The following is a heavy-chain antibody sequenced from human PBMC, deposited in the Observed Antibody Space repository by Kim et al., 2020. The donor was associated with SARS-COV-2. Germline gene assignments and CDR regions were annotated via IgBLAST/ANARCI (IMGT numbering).Heavy chain of an antibody. CDR1: GFTFSSYG. D-gene: IGHD1-7*01. CDR3: ARDRAVWNWYYGMDV. J-gene: IGHJ6*02. CDR2: IWYDGSNK. V-gene: IGHV3-33*01. Sequence: GGSLRLSCAASGFTFSSYGMHWVRQAPGKGLEWVAVIWYDGSNKYYADSVKGRFTISRDNSKNTLYLQMNSLRAEDTAVYYCARDRAVWNWYYGMDVWGQGTTVTVSS.